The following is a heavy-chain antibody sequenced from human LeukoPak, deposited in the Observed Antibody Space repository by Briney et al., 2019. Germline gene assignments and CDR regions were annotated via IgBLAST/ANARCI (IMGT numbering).Heavy chain of an antibody. CDR1: GGSFSGYY. D-gene: IGHD5-18*01. V-gene: IGHV4-34*01. CDR2: INHSGST. Sequence: SETLSLTCAVYGGSFSGYYWSWIRQPPGKGLEWIGEINHSGSTNYNPSLKSRVTISVDTSKNQFSLKLSSVTAADTAVYYCASLGLGYSYGYFGYWGQGTLVTVSS. CDR3: ASLGLGYSYGYFGY. J-gene: IGHJ4*02.